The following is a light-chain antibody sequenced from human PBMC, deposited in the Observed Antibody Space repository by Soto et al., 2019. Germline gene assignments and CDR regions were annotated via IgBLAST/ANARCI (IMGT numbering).Light chain of an antibody. Sequence: DMQLTQSPSTLSASVGETATLTCLASQTISRWFAWYQQKPGKAPRLLIYHASTLESGGPSRFSGSGSGTEFTLTISSLQPDDFATYYCQQYNSYSFGQGTKVDI. CDR2: HAS. J-gene: IGKJ1*01. CDR1: QTISRW. V-gene: IGKV1-5*01. CDR3: QQYNSYS.